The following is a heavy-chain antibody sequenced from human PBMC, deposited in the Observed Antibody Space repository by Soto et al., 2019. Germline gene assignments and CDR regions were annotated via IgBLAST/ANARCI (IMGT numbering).Heavy chain of an antibody. Sequence: QVQLEQSGAEVKKPGSSVKVSCKASGGTLSDHGVAWLRQAPGQGLEWMGGTIPVFNTAKYAQKFQGRVTVTADKFTNMAYMELRSLRSEETSLYVCPRGVYGSGNYYTGPSAFDMWGSGTVVIVSS. J-gene: IGHJ3*02. V-gene: IGHV1-69*06. CDR1: GGTLSDHG. D-gene: IGHD3-10*01. CDR2: TIPVFNTA. CDR3: PRGVYGSGNYYTGPSAFDM.